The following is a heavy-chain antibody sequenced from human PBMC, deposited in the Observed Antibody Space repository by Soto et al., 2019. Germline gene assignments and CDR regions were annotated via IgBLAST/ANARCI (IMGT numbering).Heavy chain of an antibody. V-gene: IGHV1-18*01. CDR1: GYTFSSYH. CDR2: ISAYNGNT. CDR3: ARDRPPVDS. J-gene: IGHJ4*02. Sequence: QIQMVQSGAEVKKPGASVKVSCKASGYTFSSYHITWVRQAPGQGLEWMGWISAYNGNTNYAQNLQGRVTMTTDPSTRTAYMELRSLRSDDTAVYHGARDRPPVDSWGQGTLVTVSS.